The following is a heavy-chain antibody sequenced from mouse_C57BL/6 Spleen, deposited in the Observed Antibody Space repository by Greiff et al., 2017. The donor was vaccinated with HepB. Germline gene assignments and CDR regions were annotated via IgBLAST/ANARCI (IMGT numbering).Heavy chain of an antibody. D-gene: IGHD2-5*01. J-gene: IGHJ3*01. CDR2: ISSGGDYI. V-gene: IGHV5-9-1*02. Sequence: EVMLVESGEGLVKPGGSLKLSCAASGFTFSSYAMSWVRQTPEKRLEWVAYISSGGDYIYYADTVKGRFTISRDNARNTLYLQMSSLKSEDTAMYYCTRDLGSNSNFLFAYWGQGTLVTVSA. CDR3: TRDLGSNSNFLFAY. CDR1: GFTFSSYA.